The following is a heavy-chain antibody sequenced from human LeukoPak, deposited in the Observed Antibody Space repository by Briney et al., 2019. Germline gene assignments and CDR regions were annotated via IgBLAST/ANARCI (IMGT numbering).Heavy chain of an antibody. Sequence: SETLSLTCAVSGYSISSGYYWGWIRQPPAKGVEWIGSLSHSGSTFNNPSLKSRVTLSVDTSKNQFSLKLNSVTAADTAVYYCARDRAGATSFDYWGQGTLVTVSS. D-gene: IGHD1-26*01. V-gene: IGHV4-38-2*02. CDR2: LSHSGST. J-gene: IGHJ4*02. CDR1: GYSISSGYY. CDR3: ARDRAGATSFDY.